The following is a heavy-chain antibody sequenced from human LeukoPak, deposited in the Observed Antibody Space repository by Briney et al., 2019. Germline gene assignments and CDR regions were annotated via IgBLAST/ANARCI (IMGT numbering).Heavy chain of an antibody. CDR3: ATLGYSSSWGFFDY. V-gene: IGHV4-4*02. Sequence: SETLSLTCTVSGGSFTSSNWWTWVRQPPGKGLEWIGETYHSGSTNYNPSLKSRVTVSLDKSKNQLSLKLTSVTAADTAVYYCATLGYSSSWGFFDYWGQGTLVTVSS. D-gene: IGHD6-13*01. CDR1: GGSFTSSNW. CDR2: TYHSGST. J-gene: IGHJ4*02.